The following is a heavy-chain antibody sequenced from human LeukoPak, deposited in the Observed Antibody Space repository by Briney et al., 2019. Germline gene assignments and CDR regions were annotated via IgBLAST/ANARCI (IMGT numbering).Heavy chain of an antibody. CDR2: INSDGSST. D-gene: IGHD3-22*01. J-gene: IGHJ4*02. Sequence: GGSPRLSCAASGFTFSSYWMHWVRHAPGKGLVWVSRINSDGSSTSYADSVKGRFTISRDNAKNTLYLQMNSLRAEDTAVYYCARGGSGYYIDYWGQGTLVTVSS. CDR1: GFTFSSYW. V-gene: IGHV3-74*01. CDR3: ARGGSGYYIDY.